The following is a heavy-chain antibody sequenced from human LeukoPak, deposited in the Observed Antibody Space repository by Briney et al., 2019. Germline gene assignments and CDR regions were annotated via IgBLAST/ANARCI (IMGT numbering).Heavy chain of an antibody. Sequence: GGSLRLSCAASGFTFSSYSMNWVRQAPGKGLEWVSYISSSSTIYYADSVKGRFTISRDNAKNSLYLQMNSLGAEDTAVYYCARVDDYVWGSYRSFDYWGQGTLVTVSS. CDR2: ISSSSTI. J-gene: IGHJ4*02. V-gene: IGHV3-48*01. CDR1: GFTFSSYS. CDR3: ARVDDYVWGSYRSFDY. D-gene: IGHD3-16*02.